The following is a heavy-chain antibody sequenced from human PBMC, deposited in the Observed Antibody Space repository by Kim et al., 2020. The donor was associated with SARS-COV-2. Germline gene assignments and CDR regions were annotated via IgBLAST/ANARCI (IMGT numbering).Heavy chain of an antibody. CDR2: IYYSGST. Sequence: SETLSLTCTFSGGSISISSYYWGWLRQPPWKGLDWIGFIYYSGSTYYNQSLKSRVTISVDTSKNQFSLKLSSVTAADTAVYYCARAPYDYVWLFDYWGQGTLVTVSS. D-gene: IGHD3-16*01. CDR3: ARAPYDYVWLFDY. J-gene: IGHJ4*02. CDR1: GGSISISSYY. V-gene: IGHV4-39*07.